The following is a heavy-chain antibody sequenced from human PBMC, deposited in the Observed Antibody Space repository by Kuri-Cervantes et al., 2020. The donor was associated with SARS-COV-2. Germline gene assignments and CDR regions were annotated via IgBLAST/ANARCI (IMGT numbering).Heavy chain of an antibody. Sequence: GESRKISCAASGFTFSSYAMHWVRQAPGKGLEWVAVISYDGSNKYYADSVKGRFTISRDNSKNTLYLQMNSLRAEDTAVYYCARDVWSGYYYGMDVWGQGTTVAVSS. J-gene: IGHJ6*02. CDR3: ARDVWSGYYYGMDV. D-gene: IGHD3-3*01. CDR2: ISYDGSNK. CDR1: GFTFSSYA. V-gene: IGHV3-30-3*01.